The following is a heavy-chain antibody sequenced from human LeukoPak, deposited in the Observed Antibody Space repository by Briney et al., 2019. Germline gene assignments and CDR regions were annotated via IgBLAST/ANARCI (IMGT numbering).Heavy chain of an antibody. CDR2: IYSGGTT. CDR1: GFTVSSTY. D-gene: IGHD4/OR15-4a*01. J-gene: IGHJ4*02. V-gene: IGHV3-66*01. Sequence: GGSLRLSCAASGFTVSSTYMSWVRQAPGKGLEWVSVIYSGGTTYYADSVKGRFTISRDNSKNALYLQMNSLRTEDTAVYYCARDLYDYGSYWGQGTLVTVSS. CDR3: ARDLYDYGSY.